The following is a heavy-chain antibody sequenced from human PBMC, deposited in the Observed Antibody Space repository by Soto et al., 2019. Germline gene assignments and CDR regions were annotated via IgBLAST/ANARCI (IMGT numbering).Heavy chain of an antibody. CDR3: ARPVAAAGTNLYFSGLDA. CDR1: GFTFRRYW. V-gene: IGHV3-74*01. J-gene: IGHJ6*01. Sequence: EVQLVESAGGLVQPGGSLRLSCAASGFTFRRYWMHWVRQVPGKGLVWVSRIDSDGSSTNYADSVKGRFTISRDNAKNTVYLQTNSLRTEDTGVYYCARPVAAAGTNLYFSGLDAWGQGTRVTVSS. CDR2: IDSDGSST. D-gene: IGHD6-25*01.